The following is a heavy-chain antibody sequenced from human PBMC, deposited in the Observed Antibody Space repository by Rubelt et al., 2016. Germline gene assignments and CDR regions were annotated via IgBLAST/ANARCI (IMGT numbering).Heavy chain of an antibody. Sequence: QVQLVQSGAEVKKPGASVKVSCKASGYTFTGYYIHWVRQAPGQGLEWMGWISGNNGHTNYAQKLQGRVTMTTDTSTSTAYIELRRLRSDDTAVYYCARDRWQQPDYGGQGTRVTVSS. V-gene: IGHV1-18*04. J-gene: IGHJ4*02. D-gene: IGHD6-13*01. CDR1: GYTFTGYY. CDR3: ARDRWQQPDY. CDR2: ISGNNGHT.